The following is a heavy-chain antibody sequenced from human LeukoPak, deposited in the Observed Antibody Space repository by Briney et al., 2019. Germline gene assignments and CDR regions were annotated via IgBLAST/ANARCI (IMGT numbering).Heavy chain of an antibody. CDR3: AKERIPRWIDWFDP. J-gene: IGHJ5*02. D-gene: IGHD4-23*01. Sequence: GGSLRLSCAASGFTFSTYAMSWVRQAPGKGLEWVSVISGSGGSTDYADSVKGRFTISRDNSKNTLYLQMNSLRAEDTAVYYCAKERIPRWIDWFDPWGQGTLVTVSS. CDR2: ISGSGGST. CDR1: GFTFSTYA. V-gene: IGHV3-23*01.